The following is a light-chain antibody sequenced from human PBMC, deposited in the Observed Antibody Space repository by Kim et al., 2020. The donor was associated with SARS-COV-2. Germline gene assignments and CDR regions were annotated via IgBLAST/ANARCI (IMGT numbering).Light chain of an antibody. V-gene: IGLV2-8*01. J-gene: IGLJ2*01. CDR1: GSDVGGYNY. Sequence: QSALTQPASVSGSPGQSITISCTGTGSDVGGYNYVSWYQQHPGKAPKLMVYDVSNRPSGVPDRFSGSKSGNTASLTVSGLQAEDEADYYCSSYAGSNNVVFGGGTQLTVL. CDR2: DVS. CDR3: SSYAGSNNVV.